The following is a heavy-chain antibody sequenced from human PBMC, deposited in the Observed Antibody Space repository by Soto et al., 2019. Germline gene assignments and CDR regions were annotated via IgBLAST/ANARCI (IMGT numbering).Heavy chain of an antibody. J-gene: IGHJ4*02. D-gene: IGHD1-20*01. Sequence: VRLLESGGGLVQPGGSLRLSCAVSGFTFTNYAMSWVRQAPGRGLDWVSTITAGGHTTSYADSVKGRFTISRDNSKNTLFLLMNSLRAEDTAVYYCAKHVPHITGEMGFDNWGQGTLVTVSS. CDR2: ITAGGHTT. CDR1: GFTFTNYA. CDR3: AKHVPHITGEMGFDN. V-gene: IGHV3-23*01.